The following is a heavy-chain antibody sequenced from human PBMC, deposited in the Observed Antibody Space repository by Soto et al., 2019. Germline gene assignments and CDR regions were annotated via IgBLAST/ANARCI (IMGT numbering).Heavy chain of an antibody. CDR3: ARSTGYSSSWYLFNWFDP. CDR2: INHSGST. J-gene: IGHJ5*02. V-gene: IGHV4-34*01. CDR1: GGSICSGGYY. Sequence: SETPSLTCTVCGGSICSGGYYWSWIRQPPGKGLEWIGEINHSGSTSYNPSLKSRVTISVDTSKNQFSLKLSSVTAADTAVYYCARSTGYSSSWYLFNWFDPWGQGTLVTVSS. D-gene: IGHD6-13*01.